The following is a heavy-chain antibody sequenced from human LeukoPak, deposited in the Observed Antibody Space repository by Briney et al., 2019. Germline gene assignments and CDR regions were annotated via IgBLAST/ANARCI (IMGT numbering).Heavy chain of an antibody. Sequence: SETLSLTCTVSGGSISSYYWSWIRQPPGKGLEWIGYIYYSGSTKYNPSLKSRVTISVDMSKNQFSLRLSSVTAADTAVYYCARETKARWFDPWGQGTLVTVSS. CDR1: GGSISSYY. CDR2: IYYSGST. J-gene: IGHJ5*02. V-gene: IGHV4-59*01. CDR3: ARETKARWFDP.